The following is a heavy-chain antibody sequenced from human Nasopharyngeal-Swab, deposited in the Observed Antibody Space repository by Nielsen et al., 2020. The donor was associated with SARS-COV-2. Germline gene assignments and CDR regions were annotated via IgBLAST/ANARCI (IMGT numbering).Heavy chain of an antibody. J-gene: IGHJ5*02. CDR1: GGSISSCSYY. V-gene: IGHV4-39*07. CDR2: IYYSGST. CDR3: ARDGGDTGNWFDP. D-gene: IGHD2-21*02. Sequence: SETLSLTCTVSGGSISSCSYYWGRLRQPPGQGLVWIGSIYYSGSTYYNPSLKSRVIISVDTSKNQFFLKLSSVTAADTAVYYCARDGGDTGNWFDPWGQGTLVTVSS.